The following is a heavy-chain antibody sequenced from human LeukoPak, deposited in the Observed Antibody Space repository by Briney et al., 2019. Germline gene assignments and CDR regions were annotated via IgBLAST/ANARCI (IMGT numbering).Heavy chain of an antibody. CDR3: ARGRRGAVGGRNYYYYYYMDV. V-gene: IGHV1-8*03. D-gene: IGHD6-19*01. CDR2: INPNSGNT. J-gene: IGHJ6*03. CDR1: GYTFTCYY. Sequence: ASVKVSCKASGYTFTCYYMHWVRQAPGQGLEWMGWINPNSGNTGYAQKFQGRVTITRNTSISTAYMELSSLRSEDTAVYYCARGRRGAVGGRNYYYYYYMDVWGKGTTVTVSS.